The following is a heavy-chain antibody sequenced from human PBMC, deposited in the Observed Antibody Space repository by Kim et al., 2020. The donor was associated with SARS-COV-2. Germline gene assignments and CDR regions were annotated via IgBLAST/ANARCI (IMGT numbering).Heavy chain of an antibody. J-gene: IGHJ4*02. CDR3: AGHYPYVY. Sequence: SETLSLTCGVSGGSFTGYYWNWIRQSPEKGLEWIAEMNHSGTTKYNPTLRSRVTMSVDTTKNQFSPNLTSVTPADSGVYFCAGHYPYVYWCQGAPVPVPS. CDR1: GGSFTGYY. D-gene: IGHD3-3*01. CDR2: MNHSGTT. V-gene: IGHV4-34*01.